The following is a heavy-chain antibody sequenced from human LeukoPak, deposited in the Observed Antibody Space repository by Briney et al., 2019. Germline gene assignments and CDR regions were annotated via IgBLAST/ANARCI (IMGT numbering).Heavy chain of an antibody. J-gene: IGHJ4*02. CDR3: ASNLYGSGNDPGY. CDR1: GFTISSNY. Sequence: GGSLRLSCAASGFTISSNYMSWVRQAPGRVLEWVSVIYTGGGTYYADSVKGRFTISRDNSKNTLFLQMNNLRAEDTAVYYCASNLYGSGNDPGYWGQGTLVTVSS. V-gene: IGHV3-66*01. CDR2: IYTGGGT. D-gene: IGHD3-10*01.